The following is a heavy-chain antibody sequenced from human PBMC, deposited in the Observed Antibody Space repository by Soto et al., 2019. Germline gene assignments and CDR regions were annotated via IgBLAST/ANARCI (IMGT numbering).Heavy chain of an antibody. CDR1: GGSISSGGYY. CDR3: ARCLSGYYNEYNWFDP. V-gene: IGHV4-31*03. Sequence: SETLSLTCTVSGGSISSGGYYWSWIRQHPGKGLEWIGYIYYSGSTYYNPSLKSRVTISVDTSKNQFSLKLCSVTAADTAVYYCARCLSGYYNEYNWFDPWGQGTLVTVSS. D-gene: IGHD3-9*01. J-gene: IGHJ5*02. CDR2: IYYSGST.